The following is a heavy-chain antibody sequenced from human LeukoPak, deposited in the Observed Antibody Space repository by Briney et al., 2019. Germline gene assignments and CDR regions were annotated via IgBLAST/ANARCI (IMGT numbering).Heavy chain of an antibody. CDR1: GDSVSNKNTA. CDR2: TYYRSKWYN. J-gene: IGHJ3*02. D-gene: IGHD2-8*02. Sequence: SQTLSLTCAISGDSVSNKNTAWNWIRQSPSRGLEWLGRTYYRSKWYNDYAVSVKSRITINPDTSKNQFSLQLNSVTPEDTAVYYCARVVVYAARGGGFDIWGQGTMVTVSS. CDR3: ARVVVYAARGGGFDI. V-gene: IGHV6-1*01.